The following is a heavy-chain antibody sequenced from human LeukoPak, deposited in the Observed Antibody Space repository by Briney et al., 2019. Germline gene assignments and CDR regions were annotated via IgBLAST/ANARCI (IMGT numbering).Heavy chain of an antibody. CDR3: ARHARIVGTTNYLEGYFDY. D-gene: IGHD1-26*01. J-gene: IGHJ4*02. V-gene: IGHV5-51*01. Sequence: GESLKISCKGSGYSFTSYWIGWVRQMPGKGLEWMGIIYPGDSDTRYSPSFQGQVTISADKSISTAYLQWSSLKASDTAMHYCARHARIVGTTNYLEGYFDYWGQGILVTVSS. CDR2: IYPGDSDT. CDR1: GYSFTSYW.